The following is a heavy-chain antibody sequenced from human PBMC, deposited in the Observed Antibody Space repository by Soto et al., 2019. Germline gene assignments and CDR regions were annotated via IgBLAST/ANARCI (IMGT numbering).Heavy chain of an antibody. V-gene: IGHV3-33*01. CDR3: ARESEDLTSNFDY. CDR2: IWYDGSNK. J-gene: IGHJ4*02. CDR1: GFTFSSYG. Sequence: GGSLRLSCAASGFTFSSYGMHWVRQAPGKGLEWVAVIWYDGSNKYYADSVKGRFTISRDNSKNTLYLQMNSLRAEDTAVYYCARESEDLTSNFDYWGQGTLVTVSS.